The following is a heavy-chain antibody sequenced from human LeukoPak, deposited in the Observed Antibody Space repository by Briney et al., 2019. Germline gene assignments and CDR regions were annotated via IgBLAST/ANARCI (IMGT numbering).Heavy chain of an antibody. D-gene: IGHD3-22*01. V-gene: IGHV3-30*18. CDR1: GFIFSSFG. CDR2: ISYDGSNK. CDR3: AKDRYVSSGISDI. Sequence: GGSLRLSCAASGFIFSSFGVHWVRQAPGKGLEWVALISYDGSNKYYADSVKGRFIISRDNSKNTLYLQMNSLRAEDTAIYYCAKDRYVSSGISDIWGQGTMVTVSS. J-gene: IGHJ3*02.